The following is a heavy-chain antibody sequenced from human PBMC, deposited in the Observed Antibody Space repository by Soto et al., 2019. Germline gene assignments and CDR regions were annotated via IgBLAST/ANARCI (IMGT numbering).Heavy chain of an antibody. V-gene: IGHV3-48*02. J-gene: IGHJ6*02. CDR3: ARDPYSSSWYYYYYGMDV. CDR2: ISSSSSTI. D-gene: IGHD6-13*01. CDR1: GFTFSSYS. Sequence: GGSLRLSCAASGFTFSSYSMNWVRQAPGKGLEWVSYISSSSSTIYYADSVKGRFTISRDNAKNSLYLQMNSLRDEDTAVYYCARDPYSSSWYYYYYGMDVWGQGTTVTV.